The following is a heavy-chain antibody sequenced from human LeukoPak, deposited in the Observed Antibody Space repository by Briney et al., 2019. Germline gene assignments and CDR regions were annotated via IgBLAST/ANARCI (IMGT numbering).Heavy chain of an antibody. CDR1: GGTFSSYA. CDR2: IIPIFGTA. CDR3: ARATWDYYDSSGYYYYFDY. J-gene: IGHJ4*02. D-gene: IGHD3-22*01. Sequence: GASVKVSCKASGGTFSSYAISWVRQAPGQGLEWMGGIIPIFGTANYAQKFQGRVTMTTDTSTSTAYMELRSLRSDGTAVYYCARATWDYYDSSGYYYYFDYWGQGTLVTVSS. V-gene: IGHV1-69*05.